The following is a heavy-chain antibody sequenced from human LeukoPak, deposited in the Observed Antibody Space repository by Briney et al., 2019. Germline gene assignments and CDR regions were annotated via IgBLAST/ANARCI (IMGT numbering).Heavy chain of an antibody. D-gene: IGHD6-19*01. Sequence: GGSLRLSCAASGFTFSSYGMHWVRQAPGKGLEWVAVISYDGSNKYYADSVKGRFTISRDNSKNTLYLQMNSLRAEGTAVYYCAKAHYSSGWYFDYWGQGTLVTVSS. CDR2: ISYDGSNK. V-gene: IGHV3-30*18. CDR3: AKAHYSSGWYFDY. J-gene: IGHJ4*02. CDR1: GFTFSSYG.